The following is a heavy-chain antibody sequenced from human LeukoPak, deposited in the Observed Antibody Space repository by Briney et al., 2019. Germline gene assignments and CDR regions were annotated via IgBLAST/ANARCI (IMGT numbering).Heavy chain of an antibody. CDR2: IYYSGST. CDR1: GGSISSSSYY. J-gene: IGHJ6*03. V-gene: IGHV4-39*07. D-gene: IGHD3-3*01. Sequence: SETLSLTCTVSGGSISSSSYYWGWIRQPPGKGLEWIGSIYYSGSTYYNPSLKSRVTISVDTSKNQFSLKLSPVTAADTAVYYCAAFWSGYSHQHMDVWGKGTTVTVSS. CDR3: AAFWSGYSHQHMDV.